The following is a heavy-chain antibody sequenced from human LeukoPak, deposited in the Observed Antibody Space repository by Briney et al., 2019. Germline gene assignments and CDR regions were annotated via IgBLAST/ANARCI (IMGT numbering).Heavy chain of an antibody. V-gene: IGHV1-46*01. D-gene: IGHD5-18*01. CDR3: ARGSPRSDGYSFGKYDY. CDR1: GYTFTSYY. Sequence: GASVKVSCKASGYTFTSYYMHWVRQAPGQGLEWMGIINPSGGSTTYAQKFQARVTMTRDTSTSTVYMELSSLRSEDTAVYFCARGSPRSDGYSFGKYDYWGQGTLVTVSS. J-gene: IGHJ4*02. CDR2: INPSGGST.